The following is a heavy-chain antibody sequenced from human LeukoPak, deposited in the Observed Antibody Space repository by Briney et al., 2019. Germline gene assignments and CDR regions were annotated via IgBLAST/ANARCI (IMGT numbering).Heavy chain of an antibody. V-gene: IGHV1-69*01. CDR1: GGTFSSYA. J-gene: IGHJ4*02. CDR3: ATSQNETRYSSGWSYYFDY. CDR2: IIPIFSTA. D-gene: IGHD6-19*01. Sequence: SVKVSCKASGGTFSSYAISWVRQAPGQGLEWMGGIIPIFSTANYAQKFQGRVTITADESTSTAYMELSSLRSEDTAVYYCATSQNETRYSSGWSYYFDYWGQGTLVTVSS.